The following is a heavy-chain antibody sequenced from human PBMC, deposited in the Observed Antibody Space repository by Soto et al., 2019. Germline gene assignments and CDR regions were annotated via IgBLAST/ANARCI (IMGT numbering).Heavy chain of an antibody. J-gene: IGHJ4*02. CDR2: ISFDGSMR. D-gene: IGHD3-9*01. Sequence: TLRLSCEAYGFTLSQYGMHWVRQAPGKGLEWVGIISFDGSMRYYADSVKGRFTISRDNSKNSLYLEMNSLRAEDTAVYFCVGQILVIRSYWGQGTLV. CDR3: VGQILVIRSY. V-gene: IGHV3-30*01. CDR1: GFTLSQYG.